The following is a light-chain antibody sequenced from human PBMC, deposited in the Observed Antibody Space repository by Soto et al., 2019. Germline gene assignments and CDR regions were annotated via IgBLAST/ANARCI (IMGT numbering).Light chain of an antibody. CDR3: QQYGSSPLT. CDR1: QSVSSNS. V-gene: IGKV3-20*01. CDR2: GAS. J-gene: IGKJ4*01. Sequence: EIVLTQSPGTLSLSPGEGDTLSCRASQSVSSNSLAWYQQKPGQAPRLLIYGASTRATGIPDRFSGSGSGTAFTLTINRLEPEDFAVYYCQQYGSSPLTFGGGTKLEIK.